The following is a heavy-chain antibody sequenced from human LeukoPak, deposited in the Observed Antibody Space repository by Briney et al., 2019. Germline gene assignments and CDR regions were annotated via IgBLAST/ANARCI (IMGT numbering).Heavy chain of an antibody. J-gene: IGHJ3*02. Sequence: PSQTLSLTCTVSGGSISSGGYYWSWIRQHPGKGLEWNGYIYYSGSTYYNPSLKSRVTISVDTSKNQFSLKLSSVTAADTAVYYCARADDSSGYLDAFDIWGQGTVVTVSS. V-gene: IGHV4-31*03. CDR2: IYYSGST. D-gene: IGHD3-22*01. CDR1: GGSISSGGYY. CDR3: ARADDSSGYLDAFDI.